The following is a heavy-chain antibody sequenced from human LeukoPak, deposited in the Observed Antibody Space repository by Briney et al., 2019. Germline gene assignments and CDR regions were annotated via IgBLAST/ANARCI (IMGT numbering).Heavy chain of an antibody. CDR1: RGSISSVS. CDR2: TYYSGST. J-gene: IGHJ3*02. Sequence: SETLSLTCTVARGSISSVSWRWIRQPPGKGLEWIGYTYYSGSTYYNPSLKSRVTISVDTSKNQFYLKLSSVTAADTAVYYCARDLVNYGDAFDIWGQGTMVTVSS. V-gene: IGHV4-59*06. CDR3: ARDLVNYGDAFDI. D-gene: IGHD3-16*01.